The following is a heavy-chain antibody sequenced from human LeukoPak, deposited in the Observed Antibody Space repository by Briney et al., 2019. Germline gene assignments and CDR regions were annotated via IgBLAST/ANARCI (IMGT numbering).Heavy chain of an antibody. Sequence: PGGSLRLSCAASGFTFSRYWMHWVRQAPGKGLVWVSRINGDGSTTSYADSVKGGFTISRDNAKNSLYLQMNSLRAEDTAMYFCAKRGVVIRVFLVGFHKEAYYFDSWGQGVLVTVSS. CDR1: GFTFSRYW. CDR2: INGDGSTT. V-gene: IGHV3-74*01. CDR3: AKRGVVIRVFLVGFHKEAYYFDS. D-gene: IGHD3-10*01. J-gene: IGHJ4*02.